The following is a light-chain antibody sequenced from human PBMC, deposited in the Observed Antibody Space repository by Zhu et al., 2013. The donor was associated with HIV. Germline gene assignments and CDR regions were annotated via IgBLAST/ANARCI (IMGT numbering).Light chain of an antibody. CDR2: DAS. CDR3: QQYNIYSLT. Sequence: AIRMTQSPSSFSASTGDRVTISCRASQGISSYLAWYQQKPGKAPKLLIYDASDLETGVPSRFSASGSGTDFTFTISSLQPDDFATYYCQQYNIYSLTFGGGTKVEV. J-gene: IGKJ4*01. CDR1: QGISSY. V-gene: IGKV1-8*01.